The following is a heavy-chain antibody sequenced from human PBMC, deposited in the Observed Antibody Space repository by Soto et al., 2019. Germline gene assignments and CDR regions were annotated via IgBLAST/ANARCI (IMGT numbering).Heavy chain of an antibody. CDR3: ATVLLGCGGTSCYLDI. Sequence: QVQLQESGPGLVKPSGTLSLTCAVSGVSISSTNWWNWVRQAPGKGLEWIGETFHGGRTNYNPSLKSRATVSADKSKNQISLRLGSVTAADTAVYYCATVLLGCGGTSCYLDIWGQGTMVTASA. J-gene: IGHJ3*02. V-gene: IGHV4-4*02. CDR1: GVSISSTNW. CDR2: TFHGGRT. D-gene: IGHD2-2*01.